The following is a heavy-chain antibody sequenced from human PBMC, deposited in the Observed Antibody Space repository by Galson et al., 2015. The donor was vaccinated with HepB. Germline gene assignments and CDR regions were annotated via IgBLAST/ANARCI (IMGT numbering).Heavy chain of an antibody. CDR3: AHQPTYSGYTAFDY. CDR2: IYWDDDK. CDR1: GFSLSTSGMC. D-gene: IGHD5-12*01. V-gene: IGHV2-5*08. J-gene: IGHJ4*02. Sequence: PALVKPTQTLTLTCTFSGFSLSTSGMCVSWIRQPPGKAPEWLALIYWDDDKRYSPSLKSRLTITKDTSKNQVVLTMTNMDPVDTATYYCAHQPTYSGYTAFDYWGQGTLVTVSP.